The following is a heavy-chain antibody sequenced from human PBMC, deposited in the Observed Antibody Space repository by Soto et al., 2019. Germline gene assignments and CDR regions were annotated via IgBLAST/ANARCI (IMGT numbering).Heavy chain of an antibody. Sequence: SETLSLTCTVSGGSISSYYWSWIRQPPGKGLEWIGYIYYSGSTNYNPSLKSRVTISVDTSKNQFSLKLSSVTAADTAVYYCARHPYDFWSGYYGFDYWGQGTLVTVSS. CDR2: IYYSGST. CDR3: ARHPYDFWSGYYGFDY. CDR1: GGSISSYY. D-gene: IGHD3-3*01. V-gene: IGHV4-59*08. J-gene: IGHJ4*02.